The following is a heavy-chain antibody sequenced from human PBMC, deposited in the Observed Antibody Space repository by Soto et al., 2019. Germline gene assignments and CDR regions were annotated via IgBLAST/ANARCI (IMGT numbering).Heavy chain of an antibody. CDR3: ATGITVFRLLIPLLDP. D-gene: IGHD3-3*01. CDR2: INHTGGT. V-gene: IGHV4-34*01. J-gene: IGHJ5*02. CDR1: GGSVNGYY. Sequence: SETLSLTCAVYGGSVNGYYWNWIRQPPGKGLEWIGAINHTGGTHYNTSLKSRVTMSVDTSKTQFSLRLSSVTAADTAIYYCATGITVFRLLIPLLDPWGQGTPVTVSS.